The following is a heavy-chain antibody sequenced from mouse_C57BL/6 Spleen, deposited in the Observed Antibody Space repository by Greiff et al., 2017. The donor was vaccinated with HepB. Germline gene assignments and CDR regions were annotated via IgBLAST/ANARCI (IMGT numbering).Heavy chain of an antibody. CDR1: GYTFTSYW. V-gene: IGHV1-69*01. Sequence: QVQLQQPGAELVMPGASVKLSCKASGYTFTSYWMHWVKQRPGQGLEWIGEIDPSDSYTNYNQKFKGKSTLTVDKSSSTAYMQLSSLTSEDSAVYDCARRRVITTVVDYWGQGTTLTVSS. CDR3: ARRRVITTVVDY. CDR2: IDPSDSYT. D-gene: IGHD1-1*01. J-gene: IGHJ2*01.